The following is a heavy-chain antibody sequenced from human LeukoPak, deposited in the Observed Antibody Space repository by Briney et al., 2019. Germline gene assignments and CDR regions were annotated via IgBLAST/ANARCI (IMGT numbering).Heavy chain of an antibody. V-gene: IGHV4-61*02. CDR3: ARDEYYYGS. Sequence: PSETLSLTCTVSGGSISSGSYYWSWIRQPAGKGLEWIGRIYTSGSTNYNPSLKGRVTISVDTSTNQFSLKLSSVTAADTAVYYCARDEYYYGSWGQGTLVTVSS. CDR1: GGSISSGSYY. D-gene: IGHD3-10*01. CDR2: IYTSGST. J-gene: IGHJ4*02.